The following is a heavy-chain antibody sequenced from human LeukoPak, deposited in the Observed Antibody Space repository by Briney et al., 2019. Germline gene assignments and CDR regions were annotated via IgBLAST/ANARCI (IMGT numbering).Heavy chain of an antibody. CDR3: ARDIGSSWPNVERYFDY. CDR1: GFPLRSSW. V-gene: IGHV3-74*01. J-gene: IGHJ4*02. CDR2: INSDGSTT. Sequence: GGSLRLSCAASGFPLRSSWMLWVRQVPGKGLVWVSRINSDGSTTNYADSVKGRFSISRDNAKNTLYLQMNSLRAEDTAVYYCARDIGSSWPNVERYFDYWGQGTLVTVSS. D-gene: IGHD6-13*01.